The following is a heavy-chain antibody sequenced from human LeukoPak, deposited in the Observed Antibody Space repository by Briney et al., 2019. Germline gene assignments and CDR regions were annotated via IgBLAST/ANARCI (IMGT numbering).Heavy chain of an antibody. CDR1: GFTFSNFW. CDR2: ISSSSDTI. CDR3: ARGQKSVGRVLAGTTIYNYYYYMDV. Sequence: PGGSLRLSCAASGFTFSNFWMSWVRQAPGKGLEWVSYISSSSDTIYYADSVKGRFTISRDNAKNSLYLQVNSLRAEDTAVYYCARGQKSVGRVLAGTTIYNYYYYMDVWGKGTTVTVSS. D-gene: IGHD6-19*01. V-gene: IGHV3-48*01. J-gene: IGHJ6*03.